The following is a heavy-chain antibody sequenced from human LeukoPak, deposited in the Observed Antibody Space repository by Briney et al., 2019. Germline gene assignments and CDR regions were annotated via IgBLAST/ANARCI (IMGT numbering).Heavy chain of an antibody. CDR1: GGSISSYY. CDR2: IYYSGST. V-gene: IGHV4-59*08. J-gene: IGHJ3*02. CDR3: ARLLYYYDSTDAFDI. Sequence: HSETLSLTCTVSGGSISSYYWSWIRQPPGKGLEWIGYIYYSGSTNYNPSLKSRVTISVDTSKNQFSLKLSSVTAADTAVYYCARLLYYYDSTDAFDIWGQGTMVTVSS. D-gene: IGHD3-22*01.